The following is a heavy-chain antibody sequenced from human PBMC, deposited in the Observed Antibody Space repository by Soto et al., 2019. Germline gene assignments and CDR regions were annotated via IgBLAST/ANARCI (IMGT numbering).Heavy chain of an antibody. D-gene: IGHD3-10*01. V-gene: IGHV3-33*01. CDR3: ARDPLLSSLSPYGSGSYYVPGGNWFDP. Sequence: QVQLVESGGGVVQPGRSLRLSCAASGFTFSSYGMHWVRQAPGKGLEWVAVIWYDGSNKYYADSVKGRFTISRDNSKNTRYLQMNSLRAEDTAVYYCARDPLLSSLSPYGSGSYYVPGGNWFDPWGQGTLVTVSS. J-gene: IGHJ5*02. CDR1: GFTFSSYG. CDR2: IWYDGSNK.